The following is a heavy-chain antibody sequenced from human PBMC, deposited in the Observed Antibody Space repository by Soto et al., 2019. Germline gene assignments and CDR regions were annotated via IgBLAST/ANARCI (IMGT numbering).Heavy chain of an antibody. CDR2: IYSDGST. CDR3: TRRGLRCHYMDV. CDR1: GFNVNNKY. D-gene: IGHD2-15*01. Sequence: VESGGALVVPGGSLRLSCAASGFNVNNKYMNWVRQAPGTGLEWISSIYSDGSTYYADSVKGRFTMSRDNSENTLYLQMNSLRAEDTAVYFCTRRGLRCHYMDVWGEGTTVTVSS. J-gene: IGHJ6*03. V-gene: IGHV3-66*04.